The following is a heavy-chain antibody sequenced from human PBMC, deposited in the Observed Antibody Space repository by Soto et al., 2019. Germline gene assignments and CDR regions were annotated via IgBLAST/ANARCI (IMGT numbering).Heavy chain of an antibody. Sequence: SETLSLTCTVSGGSISSYYWSWIRQPPGKGLEWIGYIYYSGSTNYNPSLKSRVTISVDTSKNQFSLKLSSVTAADTAVYYCARRSSSSAPHYYFDYWGQGTLVTVSS. J-gene: IGHJ4*02. CDR2: IYYSGST. CDR1: GGSISSYY. CDR3: ARRSSSSAPHYYFDY. V-gene: IGHV4-59*08. D-gene: IGHD6-6*01.